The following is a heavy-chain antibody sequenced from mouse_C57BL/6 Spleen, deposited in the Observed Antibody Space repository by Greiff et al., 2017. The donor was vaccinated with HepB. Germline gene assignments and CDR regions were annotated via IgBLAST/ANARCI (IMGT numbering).Heavy chain of an antibody. Sequence: EVKLMESGGGLVKPGGSLKLSCAASGFTFSDYGMHWVRQAPEKGLEWVAYISSGSSTIYYADTVKGRFTISRDNAKNTLFLQMTSLRSEDTAMYYCALYGNHYAMDYWGQGTSVTVSS. CDR2: ISSGSSTI. J-gene: IGHJ4*01. CDR3: ALYGNHYAMDY. V-gene: IGHV5-17*01. D-gene: IGHD2-1*01. CDR1: GFTFSDYG.